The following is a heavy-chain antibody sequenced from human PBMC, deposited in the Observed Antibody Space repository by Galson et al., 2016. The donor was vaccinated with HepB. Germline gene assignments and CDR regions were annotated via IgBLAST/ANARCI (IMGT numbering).Heavy chain of an antibody. Sequence: GSLRLSCAASGFTFSRYWMIWVRQAPGKGLEWVATIKHDGSGAYYVDSLKGRFTISRDNAENSLYLQMNSLRAEDTAVYYCARDIGPARFRGVADQWGRGTLVTVSS. CDR3: ARDIGPARFRGVADQ. D-gene: IGHD3-10*01. CDR2: IKHDGSGA. J-gene: IGHJ4*02. V-gene: IGHV3-7*03. CDR1: GFTFSRYW.